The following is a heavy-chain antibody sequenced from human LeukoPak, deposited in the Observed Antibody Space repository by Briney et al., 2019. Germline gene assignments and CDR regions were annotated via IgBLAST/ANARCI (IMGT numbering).Heavy chain of an antibody. CDR1: GFTFSSYS. V-gene: IGHV3-53*04. CDR3: ARALTTVSRYYYYYGMDV. J-gene: IGHJ6*02. CDR2: IYSGGST. Sequence: GGSLRLSCAASGFTFSSYSMSWVRQAPGKGLEWVSVIYSGGSTYYADSVKGRFTISRHNSKNTLYLQMNSLRAEDTAVYYCARALTTVSRYYYYYGMDVWGQGTTVTVSS. D-gene: IGHD4-17*01.